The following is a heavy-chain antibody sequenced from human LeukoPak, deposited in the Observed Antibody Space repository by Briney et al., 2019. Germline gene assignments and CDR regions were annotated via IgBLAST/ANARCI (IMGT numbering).Heavy chain of an antibody. D-gene: IGHD5-18*01. CDR2: INSNGNTT. J-gene: IGHJ4*02. V-gene: IGHV3-74*01. CDR1: GFTFSTYW. Sequence: GSLRLSCAASGFTFSTYWMHWARQAPGKGLVWVSRINSNGNTTPYADSVRGRFTISRDNAKNTLFLQMNSLRAEDTAVYYCARGGGNSYAPVDYWGQGTLVTVSS. CDR3: ARGGGNSYAPVDY.